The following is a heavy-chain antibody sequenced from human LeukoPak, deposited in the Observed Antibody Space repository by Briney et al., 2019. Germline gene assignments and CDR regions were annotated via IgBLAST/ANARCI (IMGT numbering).Heavy chain of an antibody. D-gene: IGHD1-14*01. J-gene: IGHJ4*02. Sequence: GGSLRISCTDTGFTFNTYAMNWVRQAPGKGLEWVSAISGSADTTKCADSLKGRFTISRDNSKNTLYLQMNSLRAEDTAIYYCAKGLWHSISAGDYWGQGTLVNVPS. V-gene: IGHV3-23*01. CDR1: GFTFNTYA. CDR2: ISGSADTT. CDR3: AKGLWHSISAGDY.